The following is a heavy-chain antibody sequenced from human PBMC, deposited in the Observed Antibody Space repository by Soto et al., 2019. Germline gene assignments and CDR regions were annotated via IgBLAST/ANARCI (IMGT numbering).Heavy chain of an antibody. CDR1: GGSISSYY. J-gene: IGHJ6*03. CDR2: IYYSGST. V-gene: IGHV4-59*12. D-gene: IGHD3-3*01. Sequence: SETLSLTCTVSGGSISSYYWSWIRQPPGKGLEWIGYIYYSGSTNYNPSLKSRVTISVDASKNQFSLKLSSVTAADTAVYYCARGLGGDFWRGIPHSYYYYDMDVWGKGTTVTVSS. CDR3: ARGLGGDFWRGIPHSYYYYDMDV.